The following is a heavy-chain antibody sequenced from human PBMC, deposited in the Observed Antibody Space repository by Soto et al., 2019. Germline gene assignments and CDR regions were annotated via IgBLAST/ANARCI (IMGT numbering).Heavy chain of an antibody. CDR3: ARSPEATVTAFDF. CDR1: GGSISSGGYY. Sequence: QVQLQESGPGLVKPSQTLSLTCTVSGGSISSGGYYWSWIRQRPGKGLEWIGYIYYSGSTYYNPSLKSRVTISVDTSKNQFSLKLSSVTAADTAVFYCARSPEATVTAFDFWGLGTLVTVSS. J-gene: IGHJ4*02. V-gene: IGHV4-31*03. CDR2: IYYSGST. D-gene: IGHD4-17*01.